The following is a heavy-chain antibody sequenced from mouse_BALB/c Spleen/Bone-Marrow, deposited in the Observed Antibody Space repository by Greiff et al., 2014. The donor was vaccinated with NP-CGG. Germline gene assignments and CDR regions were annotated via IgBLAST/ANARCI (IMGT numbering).Heavy chain of an antibody. D-gene: IGHD4-1*01. J-gene: IGHJ1*01. V-gene: IGHV1-7*01. CDR1: GYTFTSYW. CDR2: INPSTGYT. Sequence: QVQLQQPGAELAKPGASVKMSCKASGYTFTSYWMHWVKRRPGQGLEWIGYINPSTGYTEYNQKFKDKATLTADKSSSTAYMQLSSLTSEDSAVYYRARDWDYWYFDVWGAGTTVTVSS. CDR3: ARDWDYWYFDV.